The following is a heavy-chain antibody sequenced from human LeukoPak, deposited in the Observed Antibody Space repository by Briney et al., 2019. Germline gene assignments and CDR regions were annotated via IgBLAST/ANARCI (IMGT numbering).Heavy chain of an antibody. CDR1: GFTFSSYA. CDR3: AKNWNYFDY. D-gene: IGHD1-1*01. CDR2: FSGSGGST. V-gene: IGHV3-23*01. J-gene: IGHJ4*02. Sequence: GGSLRLSCAASGFTFSSYAMSWVRQAPGKGLEWVSAFSGSGGSTYYADSVKGRFTISRDNSKNTLYLQMNSLRAEGTAVCYCAKNWNYFDYWGQGTLVTVSS.